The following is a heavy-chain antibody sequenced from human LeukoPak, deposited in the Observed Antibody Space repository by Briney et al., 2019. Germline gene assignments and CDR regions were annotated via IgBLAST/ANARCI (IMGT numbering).Heavy chain of an antibody. J-gene: IGHJ4*02. D-gene: IGHD6-6*01. Sequence: GGSLRLSCAASGFTFSSYSMNWVRQAPGKGLEWVSYISSSSSTIYYADSVKGRFTISRDNAKNSLYLQMNSLRAEDTAVYYCARDMAARWGDYFGYWGQGTLVTVSS. CDR1: GFTFSSYS. V-gene: IGHV3-48*01. CDR2: ISSSSSTI. CDR3: ARDMAARWGDYFGY.